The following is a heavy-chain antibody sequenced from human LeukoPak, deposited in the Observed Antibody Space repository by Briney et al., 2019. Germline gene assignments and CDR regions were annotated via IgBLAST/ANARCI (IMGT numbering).Heavy chain of an antibody. V-gene: IGHV3-53*01. J-gene: IGHJ4*02. CDR2: IYSGGST. D-gene: IGHD6-25*01. CDR1: GFIASSNY. Sequence: GASLRLSCTASGFIASSNYMSWVRQAPGKGLEWVSLIYSGGSTYYADSVMGRSTISRDKSNNTLYLQMNSLRAEDTAVYYCATGGRSGAAFESWGQGTLVTVSS. CDR3: ATGGRSGAAFES.